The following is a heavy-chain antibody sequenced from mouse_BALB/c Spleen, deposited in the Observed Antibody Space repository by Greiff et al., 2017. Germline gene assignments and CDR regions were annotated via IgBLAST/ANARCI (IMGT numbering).Heavy chain of an antibody. J-gene: IGHJ2*01. CDR1: GFSLTSYG. D-gene: IGHD2-14*01. V-gene: IGHV2-9*02. Sequence: QVQLKESGPGLVAPSQSLSITCTVSGFSLTSYGVHWVRQPPGKGLEWLGVIWAGGSTNYNSALMSRLSISKDNSKSQVFLKMNSLQTDDTAMYYCARDRDRYGGAYYFDYWGQGTTLTVSS. CDR2: IWAGGST. CDR3: ARDRDRYGGAYYFDY.